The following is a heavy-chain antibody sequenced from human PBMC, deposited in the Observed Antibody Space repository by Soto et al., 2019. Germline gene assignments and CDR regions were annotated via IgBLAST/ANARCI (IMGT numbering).Heavy chain of an antibody. D-gene: IGHD5-18*01. Sequence: SETLSLTCIVSDGSISSYYWNWIRQPAGKRLEWIGRIYSSGTTNYNPSLRGRVTMSVDASKTQFSLKLSSVTAADTAVYYCARDFGTASYFDPWVQGSLVTVSS. CDR2: IYSSGTT. V-gene: IGHV4-4*07. CDR1: DGSISSYY. CDR3: ARDFGTASYFDP. J-gene: IGHJ5*02.